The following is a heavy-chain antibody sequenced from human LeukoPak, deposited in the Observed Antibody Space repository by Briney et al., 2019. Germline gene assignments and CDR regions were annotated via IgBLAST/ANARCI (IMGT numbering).Heavy chain of an antibody. D-gene: IGHD3-10*01. Sequence: ASVKVSCKASGYTFTSYYMHWVRQAPGQGLEWMGIINPSGGSTSYAQKFQGRVTMTRDTSTSTVYMELSSLRSEDTAVYYCAKDRECHSRSCFFQSWGQGTLVTVSS. CDR1: GYTFTSYY. V-gene: IGHV1-46*01. CDR3: AKDRECHSRSCFFQS. J-gene: IGHJ4*02. CDR2: INPSGGST.